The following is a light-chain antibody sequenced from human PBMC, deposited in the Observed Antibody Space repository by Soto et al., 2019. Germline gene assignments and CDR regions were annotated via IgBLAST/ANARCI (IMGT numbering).Light chain of an antibody. CDR2: GAS. CDR3: QQYNNWPPWT. CDR1: QSVSSN. V-gene: IGKV3-15*01. Sequence: IVMTQSPATLSVSPGERATLSCRASQSVSSNLAWYQQKPGQAPRLLIYGASTRATGIPARFSGSGSGTELTLTISSLQSEDFAVYYCQQYNNWPPWTFGQGTKVDI. J-gene: IGKJ1*01.